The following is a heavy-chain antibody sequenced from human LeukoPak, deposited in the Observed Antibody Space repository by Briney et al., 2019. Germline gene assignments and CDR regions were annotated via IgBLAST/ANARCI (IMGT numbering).Heavy chain of an antibody. V-gene: IGHV3-23*01. Sequence: GASLRLSCAASGFTFSSYPMSSIRQAPGKGLEGLPAIIGSGSSTYYAHSEKGRFTISRDNSKNTLSLQMNSLRAEDTAIYYCASIVVKQTRDSWGQGTLVTVSS. CDR3: ASIVVKQTRDS. CDR1: GFTFSSYP. CDR2: IIGSGSST. D-gene: IGHD3-22*01. J-gene: IGHJ4*02.